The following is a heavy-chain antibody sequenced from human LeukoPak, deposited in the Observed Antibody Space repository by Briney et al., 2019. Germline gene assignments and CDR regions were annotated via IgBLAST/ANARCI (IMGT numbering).Heavy chain of an antibody. Sequence: GGSLRLSCAASGFTFDDYAMHWVRQAPGKGLEWVSLISGDGGSTYYADSVKGRFTISRDNSKNSLYLLMNSLRAEDTAVYYCAREGPTAALFDYWGQGTQVTVSS. CDR2: ISGDGGST. D-gene: IGHD4-17*01. CDR1: GFTFDDYA. V-gene: IGHV3-43*02. CDR3: AREGPTAALFDY. J-gene: IGHJ4*02.